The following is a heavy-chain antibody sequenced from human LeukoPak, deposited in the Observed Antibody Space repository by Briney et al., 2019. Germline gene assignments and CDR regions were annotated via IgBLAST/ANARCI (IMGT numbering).Heavy chain of an antibody. J-gene: IGHJ5*02. CDR3: ARGGNGNHNWFDP. V-gene: IGHV1-69*13. CDR1: GGTFSSYA. D-gene: IGHD1-14*01. CDR2: IIPIFGTA. Sequence: ASVKVSCKASGGTFSSYAISWVRQAPGQGLEWMGGIIPIFGTANYAQKFQGRVTITADESTSTAYMELSSLRSEDTAVYYCARGGNGNHNWFDPWGQGTLVTVSS.